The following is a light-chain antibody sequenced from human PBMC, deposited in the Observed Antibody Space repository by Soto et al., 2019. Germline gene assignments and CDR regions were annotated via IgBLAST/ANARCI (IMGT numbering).Light chain of an antibody. J-gene: IGKJ4*01. CDR3: QQSSNWPPT. CDR2: DSS. Sequence: EIVLTQSPATLSLSPGERATLSCRASQSVSSYLAWYQQKPGQAPRLLIYDSSNRATDIPARFSGSGSVTDFTLTISSLEHEDFAGYYCQQSSNWPPTIGGGTKVEIK. V-gene: IGKV3-11*01. CDR1: QSVSSY.